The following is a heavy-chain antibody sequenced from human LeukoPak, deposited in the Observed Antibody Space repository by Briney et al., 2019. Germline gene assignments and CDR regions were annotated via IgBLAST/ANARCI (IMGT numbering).Heavy chain of an antibody. D-gene: IGHD3-16*01. V-gene: IGHV3-7*01. J-gene: IGHJ5*02. Sequence: PGGSLRLSCAASGFTFSSYWMSWVRQTPGKGLEWVANIKQDDSEKNYVDSVKGRFTIFRDNARNSLYLQMNSLRAEDTAVYYCASHSYGYNHWGQGTLVIVSS. CDR2: IKQDDSEK. CDR3: ASHSYGYNH. CDR1: GFTFSSYW.